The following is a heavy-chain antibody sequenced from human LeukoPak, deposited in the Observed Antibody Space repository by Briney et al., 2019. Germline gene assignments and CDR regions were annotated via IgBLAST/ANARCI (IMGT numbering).Heavy chain of an antibody. CDR3: ARADYSNDEYFDP. D-gene: IGHD4-11*01. CDR1: GFTFSDYS. J-gene: IGHJ5*02. CDR2: ISSNATTI. V-gene: IGHV3-11*01. Sequence: GGSLRLSCAPSGFTFSDYSMTWIRQSRGTGLQWLSSISSNATTINYADPVKGRFTISRDNAKNALYLQMHSLRAEDTAVYFCARADYSNDEYFDPWGQGTQVTVSS.